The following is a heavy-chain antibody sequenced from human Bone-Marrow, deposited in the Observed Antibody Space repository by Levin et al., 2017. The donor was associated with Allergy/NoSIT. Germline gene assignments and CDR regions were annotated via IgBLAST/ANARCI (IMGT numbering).Heavy chain of an antibody. CDR3: ARRVVPLNPPRSPRGPYYYGMDV. Sequence: ASVKVSCKASGYTFTSYDINWVRQATGQGLEWMGWMNPNSGNTGYAQKFQGRVTMTRNTSISTAYMELSSLRSEDTAVYYCARRVVPLNPPRSPRGPYYYGMDVWGQGTTVTVSS. J-gene: IGHJ6*02. CDR2: MNPNSGNT. V-gene: IGHV1-8*01. CDR1: GYTFTSYD. D-gene: IGHD3-3*01.